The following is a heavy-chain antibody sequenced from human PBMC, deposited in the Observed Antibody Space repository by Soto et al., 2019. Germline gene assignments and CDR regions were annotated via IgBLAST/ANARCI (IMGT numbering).Heavy chain of an antibody. Sequence: QGQLVQSGAEVKKPGSSVKVSCKASGGTFSSYAISWVRQAPGQGLEWMGGIIPIFGTANYAQKFQGRVRITADESTSTAYMELSSLRSQDAAVYYCASHGYYYDSSGYYQIHYFDYWGQGTLVTVSS. CDR2: IIPIFGTA. CDR1: GGTFSSYA. J-gene: IGHJ4*02. D-gene: IGHD3-22*01. V-gene: IGHV1-69*01. CDR3: ASHGYYYDSSGYYQIHYFDY.